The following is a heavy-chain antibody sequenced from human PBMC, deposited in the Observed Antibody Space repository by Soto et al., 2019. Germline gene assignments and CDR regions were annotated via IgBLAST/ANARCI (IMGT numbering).Heavy chain of an antibody. CDR2: ISGTGYNT. CDR1: GFTFTSYA. CDR3: AKAGFSSSWSPTYFDY. J-gene: IGHJ4*02. Sequence: GGSLRLSCAASGFTFTSYAMNWVRLAPGKGLEWVPAISGTGYNTYYADSVKGRFTISRDNTKNTLYLQMNSLRAEDTAVYYCAKAGFSSSWSPTYFDYWGQGTLVTVSS. V-gene: IGHV3-23*01. D-gene: IGHD6-13*01.